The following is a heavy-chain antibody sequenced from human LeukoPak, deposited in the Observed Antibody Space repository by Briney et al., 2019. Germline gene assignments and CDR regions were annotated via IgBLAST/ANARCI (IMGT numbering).Heavy chain of an antibody. CDR3: AREREGYCSNGVCYRALDY. V-gene: IGHV1-69*05. Sequence: SVQVSFKASGGTFSSYAISWVRQAPGQGLEWMGGIIPIFGTANYAQKFQGRVTITTDESTSTAYMELSSLRSEDTAVYYCAREREGYCSNGVCYRALDYWGQGTLVTVSS. D-gene: IGHD2-8*01. CDR2: IIPIFGTA. CDR1: GGTFSSYA. J-gene: IGHJ4*02.